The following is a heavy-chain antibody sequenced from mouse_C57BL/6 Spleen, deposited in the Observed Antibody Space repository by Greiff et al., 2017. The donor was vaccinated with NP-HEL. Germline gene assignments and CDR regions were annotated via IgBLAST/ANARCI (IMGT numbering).Heavy chain of an antibody. Sequence: EVQRVESGGGLVKPGGSLKLSCAASGFTFSDYGMHWVRQAPEKGLEWVAYISSGSSTIYYADTVKGRFTISRDNAKNTLFLQMTSLRSEDTAIYYCARAVYINYPSFWGQGTLVTVSA. CDR1: GFTFSDYG. J-gene: IGHJ3*01. CDR2: ISSGSSTI. CDR3: ARAVYINYPSF. V-gene: IGHV5-17*01. D-gene: IGHD2-5*01.